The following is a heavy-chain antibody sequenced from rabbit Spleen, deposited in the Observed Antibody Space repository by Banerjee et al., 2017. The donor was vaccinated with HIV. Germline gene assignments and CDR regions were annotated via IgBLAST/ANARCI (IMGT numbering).Heavy chain of an antibody. CDR3: ARGSATMTMVITGFYLTL. CDR1: GFSFSNKYY. J-gene: IGHJ4*01. Sequence: QSLEESGGDLVKPGASLTLTCTASGFSFSNKYYMCWVRQAPGKGLEWVACIASGSSGDTYYASWAKGRFTISKTSSTTVTLQMTSLTAADTATYFCARGSATMTMVITGFYLTLWGPGTLVTVS. D-gene: IGHD2-1*01. CDR2: IASGSSGDT. V-gene: IGHV1S40*01.